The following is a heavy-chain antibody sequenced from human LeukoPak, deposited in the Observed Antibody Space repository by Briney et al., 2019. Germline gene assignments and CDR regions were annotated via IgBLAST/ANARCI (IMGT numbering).Heavy chain of an antibody. CDR2: INTNTGNP. V-gene: IGHV7-4-1*02. J-gene: IGHJ3*02. CDR3: AIPALSSMVRGDSDAFDI. Sequence: ASVKVSCKASGYTFTSYAMNWVRQAPGQGLEWMGWINTNTGNPTYAQGFTGRFVFSLDTSVSTAYLQISSLKAEDTAVYYCAIPALSSMVRGDSDAFDIWGQGTMVTVSS. D-gene: IGHD3-10*01. CDR1: GYTFTSYA.